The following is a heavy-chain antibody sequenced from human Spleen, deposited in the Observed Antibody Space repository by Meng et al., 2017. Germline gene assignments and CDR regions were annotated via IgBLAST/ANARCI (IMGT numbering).Heavy chain of an antibody. J-gene: IGHJ4*02. CDR1: GGSFSDYY. CDR3: ARGPTTMAHDFDY. V-gene: IGHV4-34*01. CDR2: INHSGST. D-gene: IGHD4-11*01. Sequence: HVQLQQWGGGLSKPSETLSLTCVVSGGSFSDYYWSWIRQPPGKGLEWIGEINHSGSTNYNPSLESRATISVDTSQNNLSLKLSSVTAADSAVYYCARGPTTMAHDFDYWGQGTLVTVSS.